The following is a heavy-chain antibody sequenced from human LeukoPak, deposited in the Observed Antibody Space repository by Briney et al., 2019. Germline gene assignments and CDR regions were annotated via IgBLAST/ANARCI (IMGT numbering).Heavy chain of an antibody. CDR1: GYNFTNYW. J-gene: IGHJ4*02. D-gene: IGHD4-23*01. Sequence: GESLKISCKGSGYNFTNYWIGWVRQMPGKGLEWMGIIYPGDSDTRVSPSFQGQVIISAGKSISTAYLQWSSLKASDTAMYYCASTDPYGGSGRYDYWGQGTLVTVSS. V-gene: IGHV5-51*01. CDR2: IYPGDSDT. CDR3: ASTDPYGGSGRYDY.